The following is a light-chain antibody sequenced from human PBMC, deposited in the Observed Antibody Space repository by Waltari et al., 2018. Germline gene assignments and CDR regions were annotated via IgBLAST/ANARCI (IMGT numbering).Light chain of an antibody. CDR2: AAS. CDR1: QSIRSY. CDR3: RQSYSTPQT. J-gene: IGKJ1*01. V-gene: IGKV1-39*01. Sequence: DIQMTQSSSSLSASVGDRVTITCRASQSIRSYLNWYQQKPGKAPKLLIYAASSLQSGVPSRFSGSGSGTDFTLTISSLQPEDFATYYCRQSYSTPQTFGQGTKVEIK.